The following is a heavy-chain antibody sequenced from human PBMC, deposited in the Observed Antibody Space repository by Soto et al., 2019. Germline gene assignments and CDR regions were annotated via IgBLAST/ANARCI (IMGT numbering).Heavy chain of an antibody. V-gene: IGHV3-23*01. CDR1: GLTFSSYT. Sequence: GGSLRLSCAASGLTFSSYTMSWVRQAPGKGLEWVSAISASGGSTYYADFVKGRFTISRDNSQNTLYLQMNRLRAEDTAVYYCAKSSVSVWGYFHNWGQRTLVTVXS. D-gene: IGHD3-16*01. CDR2: ISASGGST. J-gene: IGHJ4*02. CDR3: AKSSVSVWGYFHN.